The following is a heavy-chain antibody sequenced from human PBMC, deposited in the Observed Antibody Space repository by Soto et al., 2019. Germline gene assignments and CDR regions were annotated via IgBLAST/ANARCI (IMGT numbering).Heavy chain of an antibody. J-gene: IGHJ3*02. V-gene: IGHV1-69*02. D-gene: IGHD3-22*01. CDR2: IIPILGIA. CDR1: GGTFSSYT. CDR3: ARGGVVYYDSSGYYYHDAFDI. Sequence: ASVKVSCKASGGTFSSYTISWVRQAPGQGLEWMGRIIPILGIANYAQKFQGRVTITEDKSTSTAYMELSSLRSEDTAVYYCARGGVVYYDSSGYYYHDAFDIWGQGTMVTVSS.